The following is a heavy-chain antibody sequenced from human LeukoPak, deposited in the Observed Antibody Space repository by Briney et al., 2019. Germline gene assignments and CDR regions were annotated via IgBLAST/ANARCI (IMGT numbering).Heavy chain of an antibody. Sequence: PSETLSLTCTVSGGSISSYYWSWIRQPPGKGLEWIGYIYYSGSTNYNPSLKSRVTISVDTSKNQFSLKLSSVTAADTAVYYCASCLTHHQHFVYWGQGTLVTVSS. J-gene: IGHJ4*02. CDR2: IYYSGST. D-gene: IGHD3-9*01. CDR3: ASCLTHHQHFVY. V-gene: IGHV4-59*01. CDR1: GGSISSYY.